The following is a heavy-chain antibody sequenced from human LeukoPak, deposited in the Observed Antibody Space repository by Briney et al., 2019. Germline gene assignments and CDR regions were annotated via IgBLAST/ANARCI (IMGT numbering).Heavy chain of an antibody. Sequence: GRSLRLSCAAAGFTFSSNGIHWVRHAPGKGLEWVVVIWYDGSNNYYADSVKGRFTISRDNSKNTLYLQMNSLRAEDTAVYYCAREVYFHKTTVTTVGAFDIWGQGTMVTVSS. D-gene: IGHD4-17*01. CDR1: GFTFSSNG. V-gene: IGHV3-33*01. CDR2: IWYDGSNN. CDR3: AREVYFHKTTVTTVGAFDI. J-gene: IGHJ3*02.